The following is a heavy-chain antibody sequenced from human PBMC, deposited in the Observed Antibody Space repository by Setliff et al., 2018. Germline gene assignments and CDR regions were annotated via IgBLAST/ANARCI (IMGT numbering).Heavy chain of an antibody. CDR1: GYPFVGYF. J-gene: IGHJ4*02. CDR3: AKQGDLALDY. CDR2: IDPKSGRT. Sequence: GASVKVSCKTSGYPFVGYFIYWMRQAPGQGLEWVGWIDPKSGRTKYAVKFQGRVTMTRDTSSSTIYMEVNSLTSDDTAVYFCAKQGDLALDYWGQGTQVT. V-gene: IGHV1-2*02. D-gene: IGHD3-16*01.